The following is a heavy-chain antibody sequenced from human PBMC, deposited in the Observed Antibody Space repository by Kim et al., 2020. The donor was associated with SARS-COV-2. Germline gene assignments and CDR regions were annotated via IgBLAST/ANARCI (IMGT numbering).Heavy chain of an antibody. Sequence: ASVKVSCKTSGYTFTSNYIHWVRQAPGQGLEWMGWINPNNGGTNFAQKFQDRVTMTRDTSITTAYMDLSSLRSDDTAVYYCARGGGFNYGYSFDYWGQGTLVTVSS. D-gene: IGHD5-18*01. CDR3: ARGGGFNYGYSFDY. J-gene: IGHJ4*02. V-gene: IGHV1-2*02. CDR1: GYTFTSNY. CDR2: INPNNGGT.